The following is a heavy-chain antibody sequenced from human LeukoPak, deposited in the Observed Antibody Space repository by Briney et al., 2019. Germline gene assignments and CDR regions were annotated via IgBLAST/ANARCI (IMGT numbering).Heavy chain of an antibody. CDR1: GFTFSSYW. Sequence: PGGSLRLSCAASGFTFSSYWMSWVRQAPGKGLEWVSYISSSGSTIYYADSVKGRFTISRDSAKNSLYLQMNSLRAEDTAVYYCARVFAMLGGGSLDYWGQGTLVTVSS. J-gene: IGHJ4*02. D-gene: IGHD2-15*01. CDR3: ARVFAMLGGGSLDY. CDR2: ISSSGSTI. V-gene: IGHV3-48*04.